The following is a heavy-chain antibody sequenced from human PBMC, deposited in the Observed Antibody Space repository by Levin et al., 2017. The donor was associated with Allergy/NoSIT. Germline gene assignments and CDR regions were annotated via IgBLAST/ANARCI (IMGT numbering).Heavy chain of an antibody. V-gene: IGHV4-4*02. CDR2: IHHSGIS. D-gene: IGHD2-2*01. CDR3: ASGESTSYLDY. J-gene: IGHJ4*02. CDR1: GGSISSNNW. Sequence: SETLSLTCAVSGGSISSNNWWSWVRQPPGKGLEWIGQIHHSGISNYNPSLKSRITMSVDKSKNQFSLRLNSVTAADTAIYYCASGESTSYLDYWGQGTLVTVSS.